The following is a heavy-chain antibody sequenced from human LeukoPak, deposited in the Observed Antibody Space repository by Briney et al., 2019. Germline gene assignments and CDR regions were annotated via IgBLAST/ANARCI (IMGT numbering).Heavy chain of an antibody. Sequence: SETLSLTCAFSGGSISSSYWTLIRQPPGRGLEWIGYIYTSGTTNYNPPLKSRVTISLDTSKNQFSLKLSSMTAADTAVYFCARQTSRYLDVWGKGTTVTVSS. CDR3: ARQTSRYLDV. J-gene: IGHJ6*04. CDR1: GGSISSSY. V-gene: IGHV4-4*09. D-gene: IGHD2-15*01. CDR2: IYTSGTT.